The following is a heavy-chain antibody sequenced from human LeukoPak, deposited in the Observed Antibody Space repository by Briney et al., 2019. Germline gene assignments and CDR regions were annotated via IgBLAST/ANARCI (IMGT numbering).Heavy chain of an antibody. CDR2: VDPEDGET. Sequence: GASVKISCKVSGYTFTDYYMHWVQQAPGKGLEWMGLVDPEDGETIYAEKFQGRVTITADTPTDTAYMELSSLRSEDTAVYYCATLGYCTNGVCYNIDYWGQGTLVTVSS. CDR1: GYTFTDYY. V-gene: IGHV1-69-2*01. CDR3: ATLGYCTNGVCYNIDY. J-gene: IGHJ4*02. D-gene: IGHD2-8*01.